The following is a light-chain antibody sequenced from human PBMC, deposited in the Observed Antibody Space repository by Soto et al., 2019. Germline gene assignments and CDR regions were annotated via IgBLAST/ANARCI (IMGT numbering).Light chain of an antibody. Sequence: QSALTQPPSVSAAPGQKVTISCSGTSSNIGNNYVSWYQHFPGTAPKLLIYEDNKRPSEIPDRFSGSKSGTSATLGITGLQTGDEADYYCGTWDNSLSTYVFATGTKVTVL. V-gene: IGLV1-51*02. J-gene: IGLJ1*01. CDR3: GTWDNSLSTYV. CDR1: SSNIGNNY. CDR2: EDN.